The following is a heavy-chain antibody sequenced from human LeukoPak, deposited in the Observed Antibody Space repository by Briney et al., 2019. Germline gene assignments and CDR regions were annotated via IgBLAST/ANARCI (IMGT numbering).Heavy chain of an antibody. CDR3: AGGAPVYSSGWYGSRFDY. CDR2: ISSGSSSTR. J-gene: IGHJ4*02. CDR1: RFTFSSYD. V-gene: IGHV3-48*01. D-gene: IGHD6-19*01. Sequence: PGGSLRLSCAASRFTFSSYDMYWVRQAPGKGLEWVSYISSGSSSTRYYADSVKGRFTIPRDNAKTSLYLQMNSLRAEDTAVYYCAGGAPVYSSGWYGSRFDYWGQGTLVTVSS.